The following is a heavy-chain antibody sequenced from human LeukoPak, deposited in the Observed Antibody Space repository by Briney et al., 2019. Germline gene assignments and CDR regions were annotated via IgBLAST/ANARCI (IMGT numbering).Heavy chain of an antibody. CDR3: ARDGRASDSSGYYDDAFDI. J-gene: IGHJ3*02. CDR1: GGSISSGGYC. D-gene: IGHD3-22*01. CDR2: IYYSGST. V-gene: IGHV4-31*03. Sequence: SETLSLTCTVSGGSISSGGYCWSWIRQHPGKGLEWIGYIYYSGSTYYNPSLKSRVTISVDTSKNQFSLKLSSVTAADTAVYYCARDGRASDSSGYYDDAFDIWGQGTMVTVSS.